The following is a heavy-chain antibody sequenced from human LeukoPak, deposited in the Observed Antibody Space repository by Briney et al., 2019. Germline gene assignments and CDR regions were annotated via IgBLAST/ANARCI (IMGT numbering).Heavy chain of an antibody. CDR1: AGSFSGYY. J-gene: IGHJ4*02. CDR2: INHSGST. V-gene: IGHV4-34*01. D-gene: IGHD3-22*01. CDR3: ARAVGYYYISIGYFDY. Sequence: SETLSLTCAVYAGSFSGYYWSWIRQPPGKGLEWIGEINHSGSTNYNPSLKSRVTISVDTSKNQFSLKLSSVTAADTAVYYCARAVGYYYISIGYFDYWGQGTLVTVSS.